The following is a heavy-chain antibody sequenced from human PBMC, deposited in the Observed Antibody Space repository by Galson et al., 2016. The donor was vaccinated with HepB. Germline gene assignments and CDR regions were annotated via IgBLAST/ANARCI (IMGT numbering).Heavy chain of an antibody. D-gene: IGHD3-16*01. J-gene: IGHJ5*02. CDR2: IIPILATT. V-gene: IGHV1-69*13. CDR1: GGTFSNLA. CDR3: ATDSSRGDWFDP. Sequence: SVKVSCKASGGTFSNLAINWVRQAPGQGLEWMGGIIPILATTNYAQKFQGRVTITADESTSTAYMELSSLKSEDTAVYYCATDSSRGDWFDPWGQGTLVTVSS.